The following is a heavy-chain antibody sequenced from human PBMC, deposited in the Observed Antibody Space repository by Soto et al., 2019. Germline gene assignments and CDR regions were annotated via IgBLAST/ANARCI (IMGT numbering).Heavy chain of an antibody. J-gene: IGHJ5*02. V-gene: IGHV4-34*01. CDR3: ARGTMTTVTEGWFDP. CDR1: GGSFSGYY. D-gene: IGHD4-17*01. Sequence: PSETLSLTCAVYGGSFSGYYWSWIRQPPGKGLEWIGEINHSGSTNYNPSLKSRVTISVDTSKNQFSMKLSYVTAADTAVYYCARGTMTTVTEGWFDPWGQGTLVTVSS. CDR2: INHSGST.